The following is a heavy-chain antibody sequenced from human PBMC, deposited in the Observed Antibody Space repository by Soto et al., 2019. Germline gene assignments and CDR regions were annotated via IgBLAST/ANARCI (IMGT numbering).Heavy chain of an antibody. V-gene: IGHV3-23*01. CDR1: GVPFSSYA. CDR3: AKDLMNYDFWSGYYTTFDY. J-gene: IGHJ4*02. Sequence: GGSPTLPCAASGVPFSSYAMSWVRQAPGKGLEWVSAISGSGGSTYYADSVKGWFTISRDNSKNTLYLQMNSLRAEDTAVYYSAKDLMNYDFWSGYYTTFDYWGQGSLVSVSS. D-gene: IGHD3-3*01. CDR2: ISGSGGST.